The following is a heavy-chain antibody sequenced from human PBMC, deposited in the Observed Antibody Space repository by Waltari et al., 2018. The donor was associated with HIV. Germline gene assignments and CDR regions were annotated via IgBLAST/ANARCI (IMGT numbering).Heavy chain of an antibody. Sequence: RSLRLSCAASGFTFSSYGMHWVRQAPGKGLEWVAIVSYDGSDKYYADSVKGRFTISRDNSKNTLYLQMNSLRAEDTALYYCAKDGRYCSGGSCYGPHFYYYGMDVWGQGTTVTVSS. D-gene: IGHD2-15*01. J-gene: IGHJ6*02. CDR3: AKDGRYCSGGSCYGPHFYYYGMDV. CDR2: VSYDGSDK. CDR1: GFTFSSYG. V-gene: IGHV3-30*18.